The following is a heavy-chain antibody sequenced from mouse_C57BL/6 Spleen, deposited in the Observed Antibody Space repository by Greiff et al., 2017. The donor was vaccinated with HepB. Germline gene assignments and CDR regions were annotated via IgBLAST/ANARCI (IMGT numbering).Heavy chain of an antibody. Sequence: VQLQQSGTELVKPGASVKLSCKASGYTFTSYWMHWVKQRPGQGLEWIGNINPSNGGTNYNEKFKSKATLTVDKSSSTAYMQLSSLTSEDSAVYYCAFYDGYYVDAMDYWGQGTSVTVSS. D-gene: IGHD2-3*01. J-gene: IGHJ4*01. V-gene: IGHV1-53*01. CDR1: GYTFTSYW. CDR2: INPSNGGT. CDR3: AFYDGYYVDAMDY.